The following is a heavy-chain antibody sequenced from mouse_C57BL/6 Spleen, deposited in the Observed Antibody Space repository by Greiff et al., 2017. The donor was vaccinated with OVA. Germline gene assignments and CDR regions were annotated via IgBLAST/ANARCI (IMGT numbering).Heavy chain of an antibody. CDR2: ISSGSSTI. CDR3: ARAGWLLYWYFDV. J-gene: IGHJ1*03. D-gene: IGHD2-3*01. Sequence: EVQLVESGGGLVKPGGSLKLSCAASGFTFSDYGMHWVRQAPEKGLEWVAYISSGSSTIYYADTVKGRFTISRDNAKNTLFLQMTSLRSEDTAMYYCARAGWLLYWYFDVWGTGTTVTVSS. CDR1: GFTFSDYG. V-gene: IGHV5-17*01.